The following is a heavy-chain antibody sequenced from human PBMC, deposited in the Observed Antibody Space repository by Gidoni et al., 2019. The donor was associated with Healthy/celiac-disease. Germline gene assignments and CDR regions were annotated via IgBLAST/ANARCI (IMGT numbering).Heavy chain of an antibody. Sequence: QVQLVESGGGVVQPGRSLRLSCAASGFTFSSSAMHWVRQAPGKGLEWVAVISYDGSNKYYADSVKGRFTISRDNSKNTLYLQMNSLRAEDTAVYYCAKSRYYYDSSGYYQVYYFDYWGQGTLVTVSS. CDR1: GFTFSSSA. J-gene: IGHJ4*02. V-gene: IGHV3-30-3*01. CDR2: ISYDGSNK. D-gene: IGHD3-22*01. CDR3: AKSRYYYDSSGYYQVYYFDY.